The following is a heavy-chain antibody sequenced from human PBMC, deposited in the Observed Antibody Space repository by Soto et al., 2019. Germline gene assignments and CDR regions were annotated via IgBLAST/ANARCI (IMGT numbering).Heavy chain of an antibody. CDR3: ARGDSTDCSNGVCSFFYNHDMDV. D-gene: IGHD2-8*01. CDR2: IHPKSGGT. Sequence: ASVKVSCKASGYSFTDYHIHWVRQAPGQGLEWLGRIHPKSGGTSTAQKFQGWVTMTTDTSISTASMELTRLTSDDTAIYYCARGDSTDCSNGVCSFFYNHDMDVWGQGTTGTV. J-gene: IGHJ6*02. V-gene: IGHV1-2*04. CDR1: GYSFTDYH.